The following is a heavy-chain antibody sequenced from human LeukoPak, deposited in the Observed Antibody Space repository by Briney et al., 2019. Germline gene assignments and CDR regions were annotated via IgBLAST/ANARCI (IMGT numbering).Heavy chain of an antibody. V-gene: IGHV1-69*05. J-gene: IGHJ4*02. CDR2: IISIFGTA. Sequence: SVKVSCKASGGTFSSYAISWVRQAPGQGLEWMGRIISIFGTANYAQKFQGRVTITTDESTSTAYMELSSLRSEDTAVYYCARDEGYCGGDCYSSGFDYWGQGTLVTVSS. D-gene: IGHD2-21*02. CDR1: GGTFSSYA. CDR3: ARDEGYCGGDCYSSGFDY.